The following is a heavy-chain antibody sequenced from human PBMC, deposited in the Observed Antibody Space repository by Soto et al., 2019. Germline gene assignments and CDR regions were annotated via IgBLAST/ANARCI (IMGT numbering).Heavy chain of an antibody. J-gene: IGHJ4*02. D-gene: IGHD5-12*01. CDR3: ARDPSPSVGDGYEIYFDY. CDR2: IYSGGST. Sequence: GGSLRLSCAASGFTVSSNYMSWVRQAPGKGLEWASVIYSGGSTYYADSVKGRFTISRDNSKNTLYLQMNSLRAEDTAVYYCARDPSPSVGDGYEIYFDYWGQGTLVTVSS. V-gene: IGHV3-66*01. CDR1: GFTVSSNY.